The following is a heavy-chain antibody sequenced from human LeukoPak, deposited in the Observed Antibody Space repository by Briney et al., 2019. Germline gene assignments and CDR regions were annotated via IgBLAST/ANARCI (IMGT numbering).Heavy chain of an antibody. J-gene: IGHJ6*02. Sequence: PSETLSLACTVSGGSVSSGSYYWSWIRQPPGKGLEWIGYIYYTGSTNYNPSLKSRVTMSVDTSKNQFSLNLSSVTAADTAVYHCARRKASYAMDVWGQGTTVTVSS. CDR2: IYYTGST. CDR1: GGSVSSGSYY. V-gene: IGHV4-61*01. CDR3: ARRKASYAMDV.